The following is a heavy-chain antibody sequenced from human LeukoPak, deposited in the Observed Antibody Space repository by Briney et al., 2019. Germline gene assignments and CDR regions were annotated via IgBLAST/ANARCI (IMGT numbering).Heavy chain of an antibody. V-gene: IGHV1-18*01. Sequence: GALVKVSCKASGYTFTSYGISWVRQAPGQGLEWMGWISAYNGNTNYAQKLQGRVTMTTDTSTSTAYMELRSLRSDDTAVYYCAREGPPAALDAFDIWGQGTMVTVSS. D-gene: IGHD2-2*01. CDR1: GYTFTSYG. CDR3: AREGPPAALDAFDI. J-gene: IGHJ3*02. CDR2: ISAYNGNT.